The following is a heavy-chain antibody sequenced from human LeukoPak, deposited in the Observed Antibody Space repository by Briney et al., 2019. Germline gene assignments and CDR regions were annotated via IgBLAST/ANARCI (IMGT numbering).Heavy chain of an antibody. J-gene: IGHJ2*01. D-gene: IGHD6-13*01. V-gene: IGHV3/OR16-10*01. Sequence: HSGGSLRLSCAASGFIFSNYAMHCVRQAPGKGLEWVSVIYSGGSTHYADSVKGRFTISRDNAKNSLYLQMNSLRAGDTAVYYCARAAYSSTWYSRYFDLWGRGTLVTVSS. CDR2: IYSGGST. CDR1: GFIFSNYA. CDR3: ARAAYSSTWYSRYFDL.